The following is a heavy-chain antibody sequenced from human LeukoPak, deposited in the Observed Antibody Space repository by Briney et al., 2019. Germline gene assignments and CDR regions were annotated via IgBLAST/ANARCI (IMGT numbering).Heavy chain of an antibody. CDR3: VRAIAAAASY. V-gene: IGHV3-7*01. D-gene: IGHD6-13*01. CDR1: GFTFSDYW. Sequence: SGGSLRLSCAASGFTFSDYWMHWVRQAPGRGLEWVANIKQDGSERYYVDSVRGRFTITRDNAKNSLSLQMNSLRVEDTAVYYCVRAIAAAASYWGQGTLVTVSS. CDR2: IKQDGSER. J-gene: IGHJ4*02.